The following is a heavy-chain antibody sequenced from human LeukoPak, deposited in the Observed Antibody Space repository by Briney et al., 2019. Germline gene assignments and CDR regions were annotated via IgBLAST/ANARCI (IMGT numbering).Heavy chain of an antibody. CDR2: ISAYNGNT. D-gene: IGHD3-22*01. V-gene: IGHV1-18*01. CDR1: GYTFTSYG. Sequence: ASVKVSCKASGYTFTSYGISWVRQAPGQGLEWMGWISAYNGNTNYAQKLQGRVTMTTDTSTSTAYMELRSLRSDDTAVYYCARRSDYYDSSGYYVPYWGQGTLVTASS. J-gene: IGHJ4*02. CDR3: ARRSDYYDSSGYYVPY.